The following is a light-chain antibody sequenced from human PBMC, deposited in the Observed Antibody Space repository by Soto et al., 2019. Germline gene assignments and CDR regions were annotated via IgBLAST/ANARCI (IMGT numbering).Light chain of an antibody. CDR3: QHYNKWPLT. Sequence: EIVMTQSPATLSLSPGERATLSCRASQSIDTNLAWYQQRPGQAPRLLIYGASTRATGIPARFSGSGSGTDFTLTISSLQSEDVAVYSCQHYNKWPLTFGRGTNVEI. CDR2: GAS. J-gene: IGKJ1*01. CDR1: QSIDTN. V-gene: IGKV3-15*01.